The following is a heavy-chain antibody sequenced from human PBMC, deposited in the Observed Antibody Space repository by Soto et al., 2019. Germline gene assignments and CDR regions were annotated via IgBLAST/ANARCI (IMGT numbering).Heavy chain of an antibody. Sequence: PSETLSLTCTVSGGSISSYYWSWIRQPPGKGLEWIGYIYYSGSTNYNPSLKSRVTISVDTSKNQFSLKLSSVTAADTAVYYCACFVTGDYDHDPFYFWGQGTTVPVSS. CDR3: ACFVTGDYDHDPFYF. D-gene: IGHD4-17*01. J-gene: IGHJ3*01. CDR1: GGSISSYY. V-gene: IGHV4-59*08. CDR2: IYYSGST.